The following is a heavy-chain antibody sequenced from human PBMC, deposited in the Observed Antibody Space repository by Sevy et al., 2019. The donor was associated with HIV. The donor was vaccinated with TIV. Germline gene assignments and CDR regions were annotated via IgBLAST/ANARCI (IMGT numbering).Heavy chain of an antibody. D-gene: IGHD2-2*01. V-gene: IGHV3-21*01. CDR3: ARDVGCSSTSCLLYFDY. J-gene: IGHJ4*02. CDR2: ITSGSSYI. Sequence: GESLKISCAASGFTFSSYTMNWVRQAPGKGLEWVSSITSGSSYIYYADSVKGRFTISRDNAKNSLYLQMNSLRAEDTAVYYCARDVGCSSTSCLLYFDYWGQGSLVTVSS. CDR1: GFTFSSYT.